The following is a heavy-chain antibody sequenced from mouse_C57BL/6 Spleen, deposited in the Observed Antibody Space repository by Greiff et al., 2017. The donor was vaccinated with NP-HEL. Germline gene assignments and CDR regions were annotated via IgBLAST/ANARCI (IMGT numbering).Heavy chain of an antibody. CDR2: IDPSDSYT. J-gene: IGHJ3*01. CDR1: GYTFTSYW. CDR3: ARGAYSNYEAWFAY. V-gene: IGHV1-50*01. Sequence: QVQLQQPGAELVKPGASVKLSCKASGYTFTSYWMQWVKQRPGQGLEWIGEIDPSDSYTNYNQKFKGKATLTVDTSSSTAYMQLSSLPSEDSAVYYCARGAYSNYEAWFAYWGQGTLVTVSA. D-gene: IGHD2-5*01.